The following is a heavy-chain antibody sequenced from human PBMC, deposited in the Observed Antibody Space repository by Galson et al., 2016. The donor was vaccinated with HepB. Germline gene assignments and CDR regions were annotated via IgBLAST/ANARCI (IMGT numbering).Heavy chain of an antibody. Sequence: TLSLTCTVSGDSISSGTYYWSWLRQLPGKGLEWFGYIYHTGYTYQNPSLKTRVTMSVDTSKNQFSLHLNSVTVADTAFYYCAGASTPYDRFDPWGQGTLVTVSS. V-gene: IGHV4-31*03. CDR2: IYHTGYT. D-gene: IGHD3-3*01. J-gene: IGHJ5*02. CDR3: AGASTPYDRFDP. CDR1: GDSISSGTYY.